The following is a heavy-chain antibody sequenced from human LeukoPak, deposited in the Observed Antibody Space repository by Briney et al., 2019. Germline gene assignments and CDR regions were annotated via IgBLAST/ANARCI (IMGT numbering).Heavy chain of an antibody. CDR1: GGSISSSSYY. J-gene: IGHJ4*02. CDR3: ARQVDYGGNSGSYYFDY. V-gene: IGHV4-39*01. CDR2: IYYSGST. Sequence: PSETLSLTCTVSGGSISSSSYYWSWIRQPPGKGLEWIGSIYYSGSTYYNPSLKSRVTISVDTSKNQFSLKLSSVTAADTAEYYCARQVDYGGNSGSYYFDYWGQGTLVTVSS. D-gene: IGHD4-23*01.